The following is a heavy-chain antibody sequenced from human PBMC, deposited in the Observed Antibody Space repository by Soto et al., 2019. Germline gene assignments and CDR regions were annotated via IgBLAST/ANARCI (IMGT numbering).Heavy chain of an antibody. CDR3: ARNYGYSGYDRNNWFDP. V-gene: IGHV1-18*01. Sequence: ASVKVSCKASGYTFTSYGISWVRQAPGQGLEWMGWISAYNGNTNYAQKLQGRVTMTTDTSTSTAYMELRSLRSGDTAVYYCARNYGYSGYDRNNWFDPWGQGTLVTVSS. D-gene: IGHD5-12*01. CDR1: GYTFTSYG. CDR2: ISAYNGNT. J-gene: IGHJ5*02.